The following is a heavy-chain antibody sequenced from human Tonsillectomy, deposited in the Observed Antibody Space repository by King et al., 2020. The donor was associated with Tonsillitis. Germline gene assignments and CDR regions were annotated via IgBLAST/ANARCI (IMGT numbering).Heavy chain of an antibody. V-gene: IGHV3-21*01. CDR3: ARGAGIAVAGLYYGMDV. CDR2: ISSSSSYI. J-gene: IGHJ6*02. D-gene: IGHD6-19*01. CDR1: GFTFSSYS. Sequence: VQLVESGGGLVKPGGSLRLSCAASGFTFSSYSMNWVRQAPGKGLEWVSSISSSSSYIYYADSVKGRFTISRDNAKNSLYLQMNSLRAEDTAVYYCARGAGIAVAGLYYGMDVWGQGTTVTVSS.